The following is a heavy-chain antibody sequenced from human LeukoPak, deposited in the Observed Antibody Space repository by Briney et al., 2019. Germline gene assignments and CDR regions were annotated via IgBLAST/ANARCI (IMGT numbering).Heavy chain of an antibody. CDR2: IIPIFGTA. CDR1: GYTFTSYA. V-gene: IGHV1-69*06. J-gene: IGHJ6*03. D-gene: IGHD2/OR15-2a*01. CDR3: ARGAFVSPYCYYYMDV. Sequence: SVKVSCKASGYTFTSYAISWVRQAPGQGLEWMGGIIPIFGTANYAQKFQGRVTITADKSTSTAYMELSSLRSEDTAVYYCARGAFVSPYCYYYMDVWGKGTTVTVSS.